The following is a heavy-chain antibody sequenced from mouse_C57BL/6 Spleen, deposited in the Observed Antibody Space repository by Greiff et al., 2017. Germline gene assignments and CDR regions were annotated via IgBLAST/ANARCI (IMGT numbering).Heavy chain of an antibody. Sequence: EVHLVESGGGLVQPGESLKLSCESNEYEFPSHDMSWVRKTPEKRLELVAAINSDGGSTYYPDPMERRFIISRDNTKKTLYLQMSSLRSEDTALYYCARHGPTAQAPWFAYWGQGTLVTVSA. V-gene: IGHV5-2*01. CDR3: ARHGPTAQAPWFAY. J-gene: IGHJ3*01. D-gene: IGHD3-2*02. CDR1: EYEFPSHD. CDR2: INSDGGST.